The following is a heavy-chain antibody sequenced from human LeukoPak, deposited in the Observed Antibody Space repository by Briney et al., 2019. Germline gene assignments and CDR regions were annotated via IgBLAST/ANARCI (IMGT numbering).Heavy chain of an antibody. J-gene: IGHJ4*02. CDR3: AREGGWYQFFY. CDR1: GFTFSSYA. D-gene: IGHD6-19*01. Sequence: PGRSLRLSCAASGFTFSSYAMHWVRQAPGKGLEWVAVISYDGSNKYYADSVKGRFTISRDNSKNTLYLQMNSLRAEDTAVYYCAREGGWYQFFYWGQGTLVTVSS. CDR2: ISYDGSNK. V-gene: IGHV3-30-3*01.